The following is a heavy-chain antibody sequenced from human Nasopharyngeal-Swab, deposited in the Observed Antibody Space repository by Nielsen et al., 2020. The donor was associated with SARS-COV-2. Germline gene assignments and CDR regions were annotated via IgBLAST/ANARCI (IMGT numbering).Heavy chain of an antibody. CDR1: GFTFSDSA. CDR2: IRSKGNNYAT. CDR3: TRCGGGCYSGRDY. J-gene: IGHJ4*02. D-gene: IGHD2-15*01. V-gene: IGHV3-73*01. Sequence: GAPLKISCAASGFTFSDSAIHWVRQASGEGLEWVARIRSKGNNYATAYSASVKGRFIIFRDDPTNTAYLQMNSLKTEDTAMYYCTRCGGGCYSGRDYWGQGTLVTVSS.